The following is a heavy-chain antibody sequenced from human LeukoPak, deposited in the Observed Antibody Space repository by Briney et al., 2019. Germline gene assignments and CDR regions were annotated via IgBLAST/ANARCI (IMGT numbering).Heavy chain of an antibody. CDR3: ARRGYYGNYFDY. D-gene: IGHD3-22*01. CDR1: GFSLSSYW. V-gene: IGHV3-74*01. CDR2: IDSDGSST. J-gene: IGHJ4*02. Sequence: GVSLRLSCAASGFSLSSYWMHWVRQAPGKGLVWVSRIDSDGSSTTYADSVKGRFTISRDNAENTLYLQMNSLRAEDTAVYYCARRGYYGNYFDYWGQGTLVTVSS.